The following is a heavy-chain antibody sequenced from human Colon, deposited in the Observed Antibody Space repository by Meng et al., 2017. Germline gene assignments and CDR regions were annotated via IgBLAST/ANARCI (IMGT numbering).Heavy chain of an antibody. CDR3: ARASCSSSSCFRLSWFDP. D-gene: IGHD2-2*01. J-gene: IGHJ5*02. Sequence: QLQLQESGPGLVKPSETLSLTCTGSGGSISSSGYYWGWIRQPPGKGLEWIGSLYSSGRTAYNPSLKSRVTISVDTSKNQFSLNLKSVTAADTATYYCARASCSSSSCFRLSWFDPWGQGTLVTVSS. V-gene: IGHV4-39*01. CDR2: LYSSGRT. CDR1: GGSISSSGYY.